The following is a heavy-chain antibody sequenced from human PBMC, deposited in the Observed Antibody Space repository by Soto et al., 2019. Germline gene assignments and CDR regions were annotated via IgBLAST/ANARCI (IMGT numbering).Heavy chain of an antibody. CDR3: ARSIVVVTALDY. CDR2: ISAGNGNT. V-gene: IGHV1-3*01. D-gene: IGHD2-21*02. Sequence: ASVKVSCKASGYTFTSYGLSWVRQAPGQRLEWMGWISAGNGNTKYAQKFQGRVTITRDTSASTAYMELSSLRSEDTAVYYCARSIVVVTALDYWGQGTLVTVSS. J-gene: IGHJ4*02. CDR1: GYTFTSYG.